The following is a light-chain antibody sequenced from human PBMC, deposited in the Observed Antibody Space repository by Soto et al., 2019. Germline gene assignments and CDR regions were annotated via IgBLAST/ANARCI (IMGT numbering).Light chain of an antibody. CDR1: QTIDTY. CDR3: QQSTDLPYT. Sequence: LQMTQSPSSLSASVGDRVTITCRASQTIDTYLYWYHQNPGKAPKLLIYASSTLQNGVPSRFSGRGSATAFTHNINSLQPEDFATYYLQQSTDLPYTFCQGTKLEIK. V-gene: IGKV1-39*01. CDR2: ASS. J-gene: IGKJ2*01.